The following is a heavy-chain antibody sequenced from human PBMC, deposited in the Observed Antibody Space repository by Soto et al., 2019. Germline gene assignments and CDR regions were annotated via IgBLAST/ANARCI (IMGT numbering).Heavy chain of an antibody. CDR3: ARKDKSGYFNWFDP. CDR1: GYRFTSYW. D-gene: IGHD3-22*01. V-gene: IGHV5-51*01. J-gene: IGHJ5*02. Sequence: LGESLKISCRTSGYRFTSYWIAWVRQMPGKGLEWMGIILPSDSDTRYSPSFQGQVTISADRSTSTVFLQWASLKASDTAVYFCARKDKSGYFNWFDPWGQGXLVTVSS. CDR2: ILPSDSDT.